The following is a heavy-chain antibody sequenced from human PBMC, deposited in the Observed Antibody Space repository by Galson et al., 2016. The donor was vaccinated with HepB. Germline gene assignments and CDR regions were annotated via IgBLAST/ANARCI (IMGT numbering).Heavy chain of an antibody. CDR2: IYGDDDK. J-gene: IGHJ5*02. CDR3: AHRRDPYGGSYHGVFDL. V-gene: IGHV2-5*02. CDR1: GFSLSTSGVG. D-gene: IGHD1-26*01. Sequence: PALVKPTQTLTLTCTFSGFSLSTSGVGVGWTRQPPGKALEWLALIYGDDDKRYSPSLKSRLTITKDSSRNQVVLIMTNMDPVDTATYYCAHRRDPYGGSYHGVFDLWGQGTLVTVST.